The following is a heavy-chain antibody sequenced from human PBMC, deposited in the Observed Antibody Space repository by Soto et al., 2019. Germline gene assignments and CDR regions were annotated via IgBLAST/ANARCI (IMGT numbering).Heavy chain of an antibody. V-gene: IGHV1-2*04. CDR1: VYTFNGYY. CDR2: INPNSGGT. J-gene: IGHJ4*02. Sequence: GALVKVSCKASVYTFNGYYIQRVRQDPGQGLEWMGWINPNSGGTNYAQKFQGWVTMTRDTSISTAYMELSRLRSDDTAVYYCARTNSSWYGNYFDYWGQGTLVTVSS. CDR3: ARTNSSWYGNYFDY. D-gene: IGHD6-13*01.